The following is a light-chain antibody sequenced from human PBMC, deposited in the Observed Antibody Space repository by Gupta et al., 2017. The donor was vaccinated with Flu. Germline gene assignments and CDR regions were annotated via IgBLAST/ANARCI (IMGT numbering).Light chain of an antibody. Sequence: QSAPTQPRYVSGSPGQSVTISCTGTSSDVGSSNRVSWYQQRPGKAPKLILYDVTERPSGVPDRFSGSKSGNTASLSISGLQADDEADYYCSSHAGRVTWLFGTGTTVTVL. CDR3: SSHAGRVTWL. V-gene: IGLV2-11*01. J-gene: IGLJ1*01. CDR1: SSDVGSSNR. CDR2: DVT.